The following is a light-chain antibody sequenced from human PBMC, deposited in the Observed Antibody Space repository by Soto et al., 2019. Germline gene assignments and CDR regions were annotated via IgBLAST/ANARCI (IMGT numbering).Light chain of an antibody. CDR1: QSVSGRY. CDR3: QQYGSSPRT. CDR2: GAS. Sequence: EIVLTQSPGTLYLSPGERATLSCRASQSVSGRYLAWYQQKPGQAPRLLIYGASSRAPGIPDRFSGSGSGTDFTLTIRRLEPEDFAVYYCQQYGSSPRTFGQGTKVEIK. V-gene: IGKV3-20*01. J-gene: IGKJ1*01.